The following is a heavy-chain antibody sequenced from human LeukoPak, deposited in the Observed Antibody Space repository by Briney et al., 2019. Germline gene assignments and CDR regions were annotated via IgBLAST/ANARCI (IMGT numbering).Heavy chain of an antibody. CDR2: IIPIFGTA. Sequence: SVKVSCKASGGTFSSYAISWVRQAPGQGLEWMGGIIPIFGTANYAQKFQGRVTITADKSTSTAYMELSSLRSEDTAVYYCASNPYSTAMDKPYYYYGMDVWGKGTTVTVSS. D-gene: IGHD5-18*01. CDR3: ASNPYSTAMDKPYYYYGMDV. V-gene: IGHV1-69*06. CDR1: GGTFSSYA. J-gene: IGHJ6*04.